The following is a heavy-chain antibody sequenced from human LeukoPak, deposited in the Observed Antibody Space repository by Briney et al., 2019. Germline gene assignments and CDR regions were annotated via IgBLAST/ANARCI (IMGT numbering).Heavy chain of an antibody. CDR1: GFTVSSNY. V-gene: IGHV3-53*01. Sequence: PGGSLRLSCAPSGFTVSSNYMSWVRQAPGKGLEWVSLIYSGGSTYYADSVKGRFTISRDNSKNTLYLQMNSLKAEDTAVYYCARVVDTAMVFDYWGQGTLVTVSS. D-gene: IGHD5-18*01. CDR3: ARVVDTAMVFDY. CDR2: IYSGGST. J-gene: IGHJ4*02.